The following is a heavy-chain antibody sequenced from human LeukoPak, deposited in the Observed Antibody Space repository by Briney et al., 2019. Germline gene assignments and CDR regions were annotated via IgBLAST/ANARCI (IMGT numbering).Heavy chain of an antibody. CDR1: GITFSKNC. Sequence: ASVKVSCKASGITFSKNCISWVRQAPGQGLEWMGRCIPMVGVAAYAQKFQGRITITEDRSANTAFMELSSLTSEDTAVYHCARAGYYDESGYRLYYLENWGQGTLVTVSS. D-gene: IGHD3-22*01. V-gene: IGHV1-69*04. CDR3: ARAGYYDESGYRLYYLEN. J-gene: IGHJ4*02. CDR2: CIPMVGVA.